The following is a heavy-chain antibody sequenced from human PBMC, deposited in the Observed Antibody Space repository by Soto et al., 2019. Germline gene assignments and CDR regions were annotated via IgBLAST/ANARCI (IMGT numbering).Heavy chain of an antibody. J-gene: IGHJ6*03. CDR2: IYHSGST. CDR3: ARARPIHDYGDYGYYYYYMDV. Sequence: SETLSLTCAVSSGSISSSNWWSWVRQPPGKGLEWIGEIYHSGSTNYNPSLKSRVTISVDKSKNQFSLKLSSVTAADTAVYYCARARPIHDYGDYGYYYYYMDVWGKGTTVTVSS. D-gene: IGHD4-17*01. V-gene: IGHV4-4*02. CDR1: SGSISSSNW.